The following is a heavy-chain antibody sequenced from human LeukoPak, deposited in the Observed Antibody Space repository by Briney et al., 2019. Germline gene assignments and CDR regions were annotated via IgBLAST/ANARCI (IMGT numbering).Heavy chain of an antibody. J-gene: IGHJ5*02. Sequence: SETLSLTCAVYNGSFSGFHLSWIHQPPGKGLEWIGEINHGGSTNYNPSLKSRVTMSVDTSKNQFSLNLSSVTAADTAVYYCARKYDLWGQGTLVTVSS. CDR3: ARKYDL. CDR2: INHGGST. V-gene: IGHV4-34*01. CDR1: NGSFSGFH.